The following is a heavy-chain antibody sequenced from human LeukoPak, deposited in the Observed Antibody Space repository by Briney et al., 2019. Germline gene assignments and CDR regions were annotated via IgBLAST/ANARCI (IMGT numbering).Heavy chain of an antibody. J-gene: IGHJ3*02. CDR1: GFTFSSYA. V-gene: IGHV3-30*04. D-gene: IGHD4-17*01. Sequence: PGRSLRLSCAASGFTFSSYAMHWVRQAPGKGLEWVAVISYDGSNKYYADSVKGRFTISRDNSKNTLYLQMNSLRAEDTAVYYCASGPATVTPTGAFDIWGQGTMVTVSS. CDR3: ASGPATVTPTGAFDI. CDR2: ISYDGSNK.